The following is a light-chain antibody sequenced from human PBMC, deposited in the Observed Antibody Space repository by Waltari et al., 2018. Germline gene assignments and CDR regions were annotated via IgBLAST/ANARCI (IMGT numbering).Light chain of an antibody. CDR2: DVS. V-gene: IGLV2-14*01. Sequence: QSALTQPASVSGSPGQSITISCTGTSSDVGGYNYVSWYQQHSGKAPKVMIYDVSKRPSGVSNRFSGSKSGNTASLTISGLQAEDEADYYCSSYTSSSTWVFGGGTKLTVL. CDR3: SSYTSSSTWV. CDR1: SSDVGGYNY. J-gene: IGLJ3*02.